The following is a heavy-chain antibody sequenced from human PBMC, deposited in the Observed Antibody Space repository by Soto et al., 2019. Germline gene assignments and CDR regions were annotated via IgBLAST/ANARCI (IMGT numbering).Heavy chain of an antibody. CDR2: ISAFNGAT. CDR1: GYTFTRFG. J-gene: IGHJ4*02. V-gene: IGHV1-18*01. Sequence: QVQLVQSGTDVKKPGASVKVSCKASGYTFTRFGISWVRQAPGQGLEWMGWISAFNGATNYAHKFQDRITMTTDTPTSTAYMELRSLISDDTAVYYCARLYSSGWPLSYSDYWGQGTLVTVSS. CDR3: ARLYSSGWPLSYSDY. D-gene: IGHD6-19*01.